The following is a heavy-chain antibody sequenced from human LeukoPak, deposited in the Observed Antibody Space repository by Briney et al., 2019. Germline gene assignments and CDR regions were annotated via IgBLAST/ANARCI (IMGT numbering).Heavy chain of an antibody. V-gene: IGHV3-33*07. D-gene: IGHD4-23*01. CDR2: IYNDGGLP. CDR1: GFSFSSYG. Sequence: GRSLRLSCAASGFSFSSYGMYWVRQAPGKGLEWVALIYNDGGLPNYLDSVRGRFTISRDNSKNTLYLQMDSLRAEDTAVYYCAQGHYVGNSEFLDNWGQGSLVIVSS. CDR3: AQGHYVGNSEFLDN. J-gene: IGHJ4*02.